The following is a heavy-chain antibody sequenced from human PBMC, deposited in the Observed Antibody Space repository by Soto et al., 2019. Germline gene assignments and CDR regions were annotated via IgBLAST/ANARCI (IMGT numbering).Heavy chain of an antibody. CDR1: GFTFTRAY. CDR2: IKANHDGGPT. D-gene: IGHD1-26*01. CDR3: ATEGGYPGSNFYGAY. J-gene: IGHJ4*02. V-gene: IGHV3-15*01. Sequence: EVQLVESGGGLVEPGGSIRLSCVASSGFTFTRAYMTWVRQAPGKGLEWVGRIKANHDGGPTDYATSVKGRFTISRDDSKNTLYLEMNSLKSEDTSVYYCATEGGYPGSNFYGAYWGQGVLVTVSS.